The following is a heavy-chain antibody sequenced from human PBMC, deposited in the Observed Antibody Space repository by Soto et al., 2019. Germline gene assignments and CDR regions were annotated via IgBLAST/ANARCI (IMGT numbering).Heavy chain of an antibody. V-gene: IGHV4-59*08. CDR2: IYYSGST. D-gene: IGHD3-10*01. CDR3: ARGGNSAGWFDP. CDR1: GGSISSYY. Sequence: SETLSLTCTVSGGSISSYYWSWIRQPPGKGLEWIGYIYYSGSTNYNPSLKSRVTISVDTSKNQFSLKLSSVTAADTAVYYCARGGNSAGWFDPWGQGTLVTVSS. J-gene: IGHJ5*02.